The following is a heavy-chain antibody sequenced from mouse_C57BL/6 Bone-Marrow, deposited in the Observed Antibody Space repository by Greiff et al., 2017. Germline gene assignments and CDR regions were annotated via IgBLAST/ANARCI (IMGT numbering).Heavy chain of an antibody. CDR3: ARKRDYSNTWFAY. D-gene: IGHD2-5*01. CDR1: GYTFTSYW. V-gene: IGHV1-64*01. CDR2: IHPNSGST. Sequence: VQLQQPGAELVKPGASVKLSCKASGYTFTSYWMHWVKQRPGQGLEWIGMIHPNSGSTNYNAKFKSKATLTVDKSSSTAYMQLSSLTSEDSAVYYCARKRDYSNTWFAYLGQGTLVTVSA. J-gene: IGHJ3*01.